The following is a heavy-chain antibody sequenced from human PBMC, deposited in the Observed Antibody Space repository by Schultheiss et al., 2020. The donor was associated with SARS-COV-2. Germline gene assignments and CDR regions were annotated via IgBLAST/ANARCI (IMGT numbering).Heavy chain of an antibody. J-gene: IGHJ4*02. Sequence: ASVKVSCKASGYTFTGYYMHWVRQAPGQGLEWMGRINPNSGGTNYAQKFQGRVTMTRDTSISTAYMELSRLRSDDTAVYYCARGLPYSSSWYYGYWGQGTLGTVSS. CDR1: GYTFTGYY. CDR2: INPNSGGT. CDR3: ARGLPYSSSWYYGY. V-gene: IGHV1-2*06. D-gene: IGHD6-13*01.